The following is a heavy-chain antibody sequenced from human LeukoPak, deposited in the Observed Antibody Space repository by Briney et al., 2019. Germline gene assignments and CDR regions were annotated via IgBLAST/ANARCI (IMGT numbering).Heavy chain of an antibody. J-gene: IGHJ1*01. CDR1: GFTFSSYR. D-gene: IGHD1-26*01. CDR2: ISSSSSTI. V-gene: IGHV3-48*01. Sequence: GGSLRLSCAASGFTFSSYRMNWVRQAAGRELEWVSYISSSSSTIYYADSVKGRFTISRNKAKNSLYLQMNSLRPEDHAVDYFARDSSSRGVGSPAEYFQQWGQGTLVRVSS. CDR3: ARDSSSRGVGSPAEYFQQ.